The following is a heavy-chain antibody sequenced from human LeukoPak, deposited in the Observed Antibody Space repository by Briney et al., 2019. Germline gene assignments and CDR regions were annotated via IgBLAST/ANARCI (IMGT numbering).Heavy chain of an antibody. J-gene: IGHJ3*02. CDR2: ISSSSSYI. Sequence: PGGSLRLSCAASGFTFSSYSMNWVRQAPGKRLEWVSHISSSSSYIYYADSVKGRFTISRDNAKNSLYLQMNSLRAEDTAVYYCARDVFDDIVVVVAAEKDAFDIWGQGTMVTVSS. CDR3: ARDVFDDIVVVVAAEKDAFDI. V-gene: IGHV3-21*05. D-gene: IGHD2-15*01. CDR1: GFTFSSYS.